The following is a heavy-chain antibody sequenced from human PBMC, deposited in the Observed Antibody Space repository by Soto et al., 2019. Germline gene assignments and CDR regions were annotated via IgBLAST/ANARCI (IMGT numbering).Heavy chain of an antibody. CDR2: IWYDGSNK. Sequence: GGSLRLSCAASGFTFSSYGMHWVRQAPGKGLEWVAVIWYDGSNKYYADSVKGRFTISRDNSKNTLYLQMNSLRAEDTAVYYCARDETTVTTFCPDYWGQGTRVTVSS. D-gene: IGHD4-17*01. J-gene: IGHJ4*02. CDR3: ARDETTVTTFCPDY. V-gene: IGHV3-33*01. CDR1: GFTFSSYG.